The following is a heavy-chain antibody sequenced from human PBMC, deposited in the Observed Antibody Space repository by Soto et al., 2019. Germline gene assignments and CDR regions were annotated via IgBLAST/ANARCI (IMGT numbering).Heavy chain of an antibody. J-gene: IGHJ5*02. D-gene: IGHD3-9*01. V-gene: IGHV3-30-3*01. CDR3: ARDRVIRYTGYELDL. Sequence: QMQLLESGGGVVQPGKALRLSCAASGFAFNSHSMHWVRQAPGKGLEWLALMTSDGSSKFYADSVKGRCTNSRDNSKNTHYLEMNSLRSEDTAVYYCARDRVIRYTGYELDLWGQGTLVTVSS. CDR2: MTSDGSSK. CDR1: GFAFNSHS.